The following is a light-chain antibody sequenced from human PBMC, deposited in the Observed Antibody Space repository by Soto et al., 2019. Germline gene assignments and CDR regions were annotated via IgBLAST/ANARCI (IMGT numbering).Light chain of an antibody. Sequence: EIVLTQSPDTLSLSPGERATLSCRASQSVRSSLAWYQQKPGQAPRLLIYDASNSATGIPARFSGSGSGTDVTLTISSLEPEDFAVYYWQQRSNWPPEVTFGPGTKVDIK. CDR3: QQRSNWPPEVT. CDR2: DAS. CDR1: QSVRSS. V-gene: IGKV3-11*01. J-gene: IGKJ3*01.